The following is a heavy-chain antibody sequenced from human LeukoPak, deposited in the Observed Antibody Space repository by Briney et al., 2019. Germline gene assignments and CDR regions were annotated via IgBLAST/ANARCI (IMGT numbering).Heavy chain of an antibody. D-gene: IGHD6-13*01. V-gene: IGHV3-48*03. Sequence: QTGGSLRLSCAASGFTFSSYEMNWVRQAPGKGLEWVSYISCSGSTIYYADSVKGRFTISRDNAKNSLYLQMNSLRAEDTAVSYCARDDRAAACMGYWGQGTLVTVSS. CDR2: ISCSGSTI. CDR3: ARDDRAAACMGY. J-gene: IGHJ4*02. CDR1: GFTFSSYE.